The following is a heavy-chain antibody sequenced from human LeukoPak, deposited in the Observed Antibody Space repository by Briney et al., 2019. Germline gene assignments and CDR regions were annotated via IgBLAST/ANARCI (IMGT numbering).Heavy chain of an antibody. V-gene: IGHV3-74*01. CDR1: XFTVSSNY. CDR3: ATVFDF. J-gene: IGHJ5*01. Sequence: GGSLRLSCAXSXFTVSSNYMSWVRQVPGKGLVWVARIDDVGSGTSYADSVKGRFTISRDVAKNTVYLQMNSLRAEDTAVYYCATVFDFWGQGTLVTVSS. D-gene: IGHD2-21*02. CDR2: IDDVGSGT.